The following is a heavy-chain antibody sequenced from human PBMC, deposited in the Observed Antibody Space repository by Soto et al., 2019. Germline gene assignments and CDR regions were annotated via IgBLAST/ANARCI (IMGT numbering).Heavy chain of an antibody. CDR3: SRPRGYGVFDAYDI. J-gene: IGHJ3*02. CDR2: IGGSASGSAGST. Sequence: EVQLLESGGGLVQPGESLRLSCAASGFTFSTYAMSWVRQAPGKGLEWVSAIGGSASGSAGSTYDADSVKGRFTISRDNSIDRMFLQVNSLRTEDTAVYSGSRPRGYGVFDAYDIWGQGAMVTVSS. CDR1: GFTFSTYA. V-gene: IGHV3-23*01. D-gene: IGHD2-8*01.